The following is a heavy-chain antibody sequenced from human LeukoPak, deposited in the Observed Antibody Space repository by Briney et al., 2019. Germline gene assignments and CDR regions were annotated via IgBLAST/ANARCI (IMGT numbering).Heavy chain of an antibody. CDR1: GGSISSSSSY. CDR3: ARPMVRGVPRANWFDP. CDR2: IYYSGSS. J-gene: IGHJ5*02. Sequence: SETLSLTCSVSGGSISSSSSYWGWIRQPPGKGLEWIGSIYYSGSSFDNPALKSRVTISVDTSKNQFSLKLSSVTAADTAVYYCARPMVRGVPRANWFDPWGQGTLVTVSS. D-gene: IGHD3-10*01. V-gene: IGHV4-39*01.